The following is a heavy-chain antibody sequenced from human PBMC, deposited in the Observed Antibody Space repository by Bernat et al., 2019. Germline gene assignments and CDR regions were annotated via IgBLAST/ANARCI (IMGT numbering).Heavy chain of an antibody. CDR1: GGSFSGYY. CDR3: ARGPCVLLWFGESGNNWFDP. CDR2: INHSGST. D-gene: IGHD3-10*01. V-gene: IGHV4-34*01. Sequence: QVQLQQWGAGRLKPSETLSLTCAVYGGSFSGYYWSWIRPPPGKGLEWIGEINHSGSTNYNPSLKSRVTISVDTSKNQFSLKLSSVTAADTAVYYCARGPCVLLWFGESGNNWFDPWGQGTLVTVSS. J-gene: IGHJ5*02.